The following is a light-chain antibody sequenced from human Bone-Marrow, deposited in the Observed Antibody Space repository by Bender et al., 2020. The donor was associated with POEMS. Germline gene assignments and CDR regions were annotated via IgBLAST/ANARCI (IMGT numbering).Light chain of an antibody. CDR1: SSDVGSYNL. Sequence: QSALTQPASVSGSLGQSITISCTGASSDVGSYNLVSWYQQHPGKAPKLMLYEGSKRPSGVSSRVSGSKSGNTASLTVSGLQAEDEADYYCSSYAGSNNWVFGGGTKLTVL. J-gene: IGLJ3*02. CDR3: SSYAGSNNWV. V-gene: IGLV2-14*02. CDR2: EGS.